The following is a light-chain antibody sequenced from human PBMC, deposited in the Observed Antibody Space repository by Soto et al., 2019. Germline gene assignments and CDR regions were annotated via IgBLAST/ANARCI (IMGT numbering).Light chain of an antibody. CDR3: QQHSDWPLT. CDR2: DAS. Sequence: EIVLTQAPATLSLSPGEGATLSCRASQSISRYLAWYQQKPGQAPRLLIYDASNTATGIPARFSGSGSGADFTLTISGLEPEDFAVYYCQQHSDWPLTFGGGTKVEIK. J-gene: IGKJ4*01. CDR1: QSISRY. V-gene: IGKV3-11*01.